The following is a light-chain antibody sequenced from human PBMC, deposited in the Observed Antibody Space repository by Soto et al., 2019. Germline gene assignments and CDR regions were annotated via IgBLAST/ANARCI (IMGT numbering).Light chain of an antibody. CDR3: SAYTTTSSLLV. CDR2: DVS. Sequence: QSVLTQPASVSGSPGQSITISCSGTSSDVGGSNFVSWYQVHPGKAPRLILYDVSSRPSGVSYRFAGSKSANTASLNISRRQAVDEADYYCSAYTTTSSLLVFGGGTKLTVI. J-gene: IGLJ2*01. CDR1: SSDVGGSNF. V-gene: IGLV2-14*03.